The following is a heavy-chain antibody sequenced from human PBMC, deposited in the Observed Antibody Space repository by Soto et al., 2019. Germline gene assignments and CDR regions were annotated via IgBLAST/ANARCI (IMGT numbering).Heavy chain of an antibody. Sequence: QAQLVESGGGVVQSGRSLRLSCEASGFTFRSHAMHWVRQTPGKGLEWVAVISYDATNQYYADSVKGRFTISRDNSDHTLYLEMHSLRAEDSAVYYCAKLVESGDSFDLWGQGTVVTVSS. V-gene: IGHV3-30*18. CDR1: GFTFRSHA. J-gene: IGHJ3*01. D-gene: IGHD3-10*01. CDR3: AKLVESGDSFDL. CDR2: ISYDATNQ.